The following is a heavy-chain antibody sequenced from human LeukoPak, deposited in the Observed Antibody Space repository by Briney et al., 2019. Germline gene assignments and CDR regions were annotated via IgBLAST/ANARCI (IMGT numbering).Heavy chain of an antibody. D-gene: IGHD6-19*01. CDR3: ARVRSSGWPSYYFDY. Sequence: ASVKVSCKASGYTFTGYYMHWVRQAPGQGLEWMGWINPNSGGTNYAQKFQGRVTMTRDTSISTAYMELSRLRSDDTAVYYCARVRSSGWPSYYFDYRGQGTLVTVSS. V-gene: IGHV1-2*02. J-gene: IGHJ4*02. CDR2: INPNSGGT. CDR1: GYTFTGYY.